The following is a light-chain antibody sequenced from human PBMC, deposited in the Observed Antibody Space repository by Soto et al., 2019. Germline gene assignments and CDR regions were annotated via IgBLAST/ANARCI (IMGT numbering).Light chain of an antibody. V-gene: IGLV2-8*01. J-gene: IGLJ1*01. Sequence: QSVLTQPPSASGSPGQSVTISCTGTNSDVGGYNYASWYQQYPGKAPKLIIYEVNERPSGVPDRFSGSKSGNTASLTVSGLQTADEADYYCSSYAGSNWYVFGNGTKVTVL. CDR1: NSDVGGYNY. CDR3: SSYAGSNWYV. CDR2: EVN.